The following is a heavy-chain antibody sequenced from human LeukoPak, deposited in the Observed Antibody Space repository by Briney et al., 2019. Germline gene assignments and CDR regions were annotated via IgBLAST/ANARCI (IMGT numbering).Heavy chain of an antibody. V-gene: IGHV3-30*04. CDR3: ARAHVRGGSGGYFDY. J-gene: IGHJ4*02. CDR2: ISYDGSNK. D-gene: IGHD3-10*01. Sequence: GGSLRLSCAASGFTFSSYAMHWVRQAPGKGLEWVAVISYDGSNKYYADSVKGRFTISRDNSKNTLYLQMNSLRAEDTAVYYCARAHVRGGSGGYFDYWGQGTLVTVSS. CDR1: GFTFSSYA.